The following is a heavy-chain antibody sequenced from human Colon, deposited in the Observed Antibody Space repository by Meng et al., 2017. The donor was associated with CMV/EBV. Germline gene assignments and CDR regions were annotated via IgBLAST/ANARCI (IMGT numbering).Heavy chain of an antibody. Sequence: GESLKISCTASGFTFSDAWMHWVRQAPGKGLEWVGRIKTKRDGATTHYAAPVKGRFTISRDDSENTLYLQMDSLRSEDTAVYYCARIPCSSTSCYRYYYYGMDVWGQGTTVTVSS. J-gene: IGHJ6*02. CDR1: GFTFSDAW. D-gene: IGHD2-2*01. V-gene: IGHV3-15*01. CDR2: IKTKRDGATT. CDR3: ARIPCSSTSCYRYYYYGMDV.